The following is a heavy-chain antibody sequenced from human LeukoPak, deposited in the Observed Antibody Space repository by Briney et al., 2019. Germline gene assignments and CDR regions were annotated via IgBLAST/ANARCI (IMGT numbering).Heavy chain of an antibody. Sequence: GGSLRLSCAASGFTFSSYAMNWVRQAPGKGLEWVSAISGSGVSTYYADSVKGRFTISRDNSKNTLYLQMNSLRAEDTAVYYCAKGSSSGRYRSPFDYWGQGTLVTVSS. V-gene: IGHV3-23*01. CDR1: GFTFSSYA. CDR2: ISGSGVST. J-gene: IGHJ4*02. D-gene: IGHD6-19*01. CDR3: AKGSSSGRYRSPFDY.